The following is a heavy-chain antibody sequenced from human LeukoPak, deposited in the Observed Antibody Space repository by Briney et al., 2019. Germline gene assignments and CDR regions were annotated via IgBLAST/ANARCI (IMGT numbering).Heavy chain of an antibody. CDR3: AREGMYSSSSGYFQH. CDR1: GYTFTSYD. V-gene: IGHV1-46*01. J-gene: IGHJ1*01. D-gene: IGHD6-6*01. CDR2: INPSGGST. Sequence: ASVKVSCKASGYTFTSYDINWVRQAPGQGLEWMGIINPSGGSTSYAQKFQGRVTMTRDMSTSTVYMELSSLRSEDTAVYYCAREGMYSSSSGYFQHWGQGTLVTVSS.